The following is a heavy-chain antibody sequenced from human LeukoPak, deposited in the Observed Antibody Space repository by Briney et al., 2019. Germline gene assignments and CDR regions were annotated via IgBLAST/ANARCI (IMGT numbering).Heavy chain of an antibody. V-gene: IGHV3-7*01. J-gene: IGHJ5*02. CDR1: GIIITSYW. CDR3: ASHSYGYNH. CDR2: IKQDGSEK. D-gene: IGHD3-16*01. Sequence: GGSLRLSCAASGIIITSYWMSWVRQTPGKGLEWVANIKQDGSEKNYVDSVKGRFTIFRDSARNSLYLQMNSLRAEDTAVYYCASHSYGYNHWGQGTLVIVSS.